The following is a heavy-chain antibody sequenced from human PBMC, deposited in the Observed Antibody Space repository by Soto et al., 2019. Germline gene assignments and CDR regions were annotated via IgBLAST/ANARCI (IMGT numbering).Heavy chain of an antibody. CDR1: GYSFTSYW. Sequence: GESLKISCTGSGYSFTSYWIGWVRQMPGKGLEWMGIIYPGDSDTRYSPSFQGQVTISADKSISTAYLQWSSLKASDTAMYYCARPTDYGGNSDAFDIWGQGTMVTVSS. V-gene: IGHV5-51*01. J-gene: IGHJ3*02. CDR3: ARPTDYGGNSDAFDI. CDR2: IYPGDSDT. D-gene: IGHD4-17*01.